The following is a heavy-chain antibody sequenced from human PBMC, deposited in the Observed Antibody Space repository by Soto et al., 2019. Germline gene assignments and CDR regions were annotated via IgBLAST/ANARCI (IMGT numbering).Heavy chain of an antibody. V-gene: IGHV4-34*01. D-gene: IGHD2-2*01. J-gene: IGHJ6*02. CDR1: GGSFSGYY. CDR3: ASDSCSSTSCYSTTGYGMDV. Sequence: QVQLQQWGAGLLKPSETLSLTCAVYGGSFSGYYWSWIRQPPGKGLEWIGEINHSGSTNYNPSLRIRATISGDPHKNQFSRKLSSGTAADTAVYYCASDSCSSTSCYSTTGYGMDVWGQGTTVTVSS. CDR2: INHSGST.